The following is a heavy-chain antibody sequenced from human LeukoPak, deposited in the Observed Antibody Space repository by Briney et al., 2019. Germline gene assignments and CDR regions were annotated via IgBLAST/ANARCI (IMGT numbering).Heavy chain of an antibody. Sequence: GGSLRLSCAASGFTFSSYSMNWVRQAPGKGLEWVSSISSSSYIYYADSVKGRFTISRDNAKNSLYLQMNSLRAEDTAVYYCARDLGYSSGWYEVRYYFDYWGQGTLVTVSS. CDR3: ARDLGYSSGWYEVRYYFDY. CDR1: GFTFSSYS. CDR2: ISSSSYI. J-gene: IGHJ4*02. D-gene: IGHD6-19*01. V-gene: IGHV3-21*01.